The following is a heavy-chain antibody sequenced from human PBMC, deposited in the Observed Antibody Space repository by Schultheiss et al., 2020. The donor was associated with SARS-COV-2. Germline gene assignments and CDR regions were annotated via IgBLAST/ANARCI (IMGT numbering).Heavy chain of an antibody. D-gene: IGHD3-16*02. J-gene: IGHJ4*02. CDR1: GGSISSSSYY. CDR2: IYYSGST. Sequence: SETLSLTCTVSGGSISSSSYYWGWIRQPPGKGLEWIGSIYYSGSTYYNPSLKSRVTISVDTSKNQSSLKLSSVTAADTAVYYCASHWGSYRPFDYWGQGTLVTVSS. CDR3: ASHWGSYRPFDY. V-gene: IGHV4-39*07.